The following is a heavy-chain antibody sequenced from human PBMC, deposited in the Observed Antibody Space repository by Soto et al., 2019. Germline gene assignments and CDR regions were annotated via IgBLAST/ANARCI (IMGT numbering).Heavy chain of an antibody. CDR1: GDTRTDFS. Sequence: ASVKVSCKASGDTRTDFSMHWVRQAPGQRPEWMGWLSVGNGDTKYSQKFQGRVTITRDTSARTAYMELSNLRSEDTAVYYCATSGGDCGGGSCYNYFYYYGMDVWGQGTTVTV. CDR2: LSVGNGDT. CDR3: ATSGGDCGGGSCYNYFYYYGMDV. V-gene: IGHV1-3*01. D-gene: IGHD2-15*01. J-gene: IGHJ6*02.